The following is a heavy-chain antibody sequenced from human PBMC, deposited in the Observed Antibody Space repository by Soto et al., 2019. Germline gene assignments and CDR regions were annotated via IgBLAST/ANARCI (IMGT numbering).Heavy chain of an antibody. CDR2: ISGSGGST. CDR1: GFTFSNYA. V-gene: IGHV3-23*01. CDR3: ATYSGNYERYGVYYGMDV. J-gene: IGHJ6*02. Sequence: GGSLRLSCAASGFTFSNYAISWVRQAPGKGLEWVSSISGSGGSTCYADSVKGRFTISRDNSKNTLYLQMNSLRAEDTAVYYCATYSGNYERYGVYYGMDVWGQGTTVTVSS. D-gene: IGHD1-26*01.